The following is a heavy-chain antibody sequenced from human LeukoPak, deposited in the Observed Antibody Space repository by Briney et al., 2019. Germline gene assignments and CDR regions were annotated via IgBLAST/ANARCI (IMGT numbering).Heavy chain of an antibody. Sequence: GGSLRLSCAASGFAFSSYVMTWVRQAPGKGLEWVSGMSGSGGSTYDADSVKGRFTVSRDNSKSTLYLQLNSLRVEDTAVYYCAKVDGVRAAPGRGRVDSWGQGTLVTVSS. CDR1: GFAFSSYV. CDR3: AKVDGVRAAPGRGRVDS. J-gene: IGHJ4*02. CDR2: MSGSGGST. D-gene: IGHD6-13*01. V-gene: IGHV3-23*01.